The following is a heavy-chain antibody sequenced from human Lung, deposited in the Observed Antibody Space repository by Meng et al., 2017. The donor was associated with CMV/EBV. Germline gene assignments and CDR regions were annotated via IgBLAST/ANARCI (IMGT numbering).Heavy chain of an antibody. CDR3: AKERGFSCSTRCYQG. CDR1: GFTFSSYA. D-gene: IGHD2-2*01. CDR2: ISGSGGST. V-gene: IGHV3-23*01. Sequence: GESLKISCAASGFTFSSYAMTWVRQAPGKGLEWVSAISGSGGSTYYADSVKGRFTISRDNSKNTLYLQMNSLRAEDTAVYYCAKERGFSCSTRCYQGWGKGXLVTVSS. J-gene: IGHJ4*02.